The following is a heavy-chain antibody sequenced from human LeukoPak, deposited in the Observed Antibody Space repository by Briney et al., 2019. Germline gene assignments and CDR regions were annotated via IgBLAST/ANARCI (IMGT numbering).Heavy chain of an antibody. CDR2: ISSSSSTI. CDR3: ARGPPRMATISPFDY. V-gene: IGHV3-48*01. D-gene: IGHD5-12*01. Sequence: GGSLRLSCAASGFTFSSYSMNWVRLAPGKGLEWVSYISSSSSTIYYADSVKGRFTISRDNAKNSLYLQMNSLRAEDTAVYYCARGPPRMATISPFDYWGQGTLVTVSS. CDR1: GFTFSSYS. J-gene: IGHJ4*02.